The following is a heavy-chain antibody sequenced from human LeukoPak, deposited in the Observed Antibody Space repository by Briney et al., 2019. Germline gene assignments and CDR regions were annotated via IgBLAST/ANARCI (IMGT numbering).Heavy chain of an antibody. D-gene: IGHD3-16*01. CDR1: GLTFSNYW. Sequence: GGSLRLSCAGSGLTFSNYWMDWVRQAPGKGLEWVANIKQDGSEKNYVDSVKGRFIISRDNAKNSLYLQMNTLRADDTAVYYCARDGFGTGSNWGQGTLVTVSS. V-gene: IGHV3-7*03. J-gene: IGHJ4*02. CDR3: ARDGFGTGSN. CDR2: IKQDGSEK.